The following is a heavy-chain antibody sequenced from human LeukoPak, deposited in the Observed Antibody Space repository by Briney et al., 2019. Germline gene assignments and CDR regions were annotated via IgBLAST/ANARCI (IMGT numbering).Heavy chain of an antibody. V-gene: IGHV3-30*02. CDR3: ARTNPVYGDYDY. D-gene: IGHD4-17*01. CDR2: IRYDGSNK. Sequence: PGGSLRLSCAASGFTFSSYGMHWVRQAPGKGLEWVAFIRYDGSNKYYADSVKGRFTISRDNSKNTLFLQMNTLRADDTAVYHCARTNPVYGDYDYWGQGTLVTVSS. J-gene: IGHJ4*02. CDR1: GFTFSSYG.